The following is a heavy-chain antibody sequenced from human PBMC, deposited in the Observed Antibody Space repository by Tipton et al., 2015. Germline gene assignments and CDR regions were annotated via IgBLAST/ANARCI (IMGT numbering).Heavy chain of an antibody. CDR1: GGTFSNYA. CDR3: ARLGGSDVPFDC. D-gene: IGHD1-26*01. V-gene: IGHV1-69*01. CDR2: VIPMFGTG. Sequence: QSGAEVKKPGSSVKVSCKASGGTFSNYAFSWVRLAPGQGLEWMGAVIPMFGTGNSAQKFQGRVTITADESTSTTYLEVSSLRAEDTAVYYCARLGGSDVPFDCWGQGTLVTVSS. J-gene: IGHJ4*02.